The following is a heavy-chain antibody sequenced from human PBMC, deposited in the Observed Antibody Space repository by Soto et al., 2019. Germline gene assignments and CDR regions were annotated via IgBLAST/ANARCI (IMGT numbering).Heavy chain of an antibody. CDR3: ARVRIFGVPGWFDP. V-gene: IGHV3-48*03. CDR1: GFTFSKYE. Sequence: PGGSLRLSCAASGFTFSKYEMNWVRQAPGNGLEWVSYISSSGTTIYYADSVKGRFTISRDNAKNSLYLQMNSLGAEDTAVYYCARVRIFGVPGWFDPWGQGTLVTSPQ. J-gene: IGHJ5*02. CDR2: ISSSGTTI. D-gene: IGHD3-3*01.